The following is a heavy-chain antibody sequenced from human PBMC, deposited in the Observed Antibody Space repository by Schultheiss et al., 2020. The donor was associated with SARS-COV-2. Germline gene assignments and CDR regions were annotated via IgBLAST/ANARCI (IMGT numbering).Heavy chain of an antibody. CDR2: IYYSGST. D-gene: IGHD6-6*01. J-gene: IGHJ6*02. V-gene: IGHV4-34*01. Sequence: SETLSLTCAVYGGSFSGYYWSWIRQHPGKGLEWIGYIYYSGSTYYNPSLKSRVTISVDTSKNQFSLKLSSVTAADTAVYYCARGVRYSSSLWGARPTHPHYGMDVWGQGTTVTVSS. CDR3: ARGVRYSSSLWGARPTHPHYGMDV. CDR1: GGSFSGYY.